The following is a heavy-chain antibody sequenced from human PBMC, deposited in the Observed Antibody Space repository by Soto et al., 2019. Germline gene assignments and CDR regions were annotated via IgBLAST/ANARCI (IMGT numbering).Heavy chain of an antibody. V-gene: IGHV3-7*03. CDR2: IKHDTSEA. D-gene: IGHD3-16*02. Sequence: DVQLVESGGGLVQPGRSLRLSCAGSGFKFSDYWMSWVRQAPGKGLEWVGNIKHDTSEAHYADSVKGRFTITGDNIKNFLFLQMNGLRSDDTASYYCARDGLLFSGPYRPSRFDYWGLGTLVTVSS. J-gene: IGHJ4*02. CDR1: GFKFSDYW. CDR3: ARDGLLFSGPYRPSRFDY.